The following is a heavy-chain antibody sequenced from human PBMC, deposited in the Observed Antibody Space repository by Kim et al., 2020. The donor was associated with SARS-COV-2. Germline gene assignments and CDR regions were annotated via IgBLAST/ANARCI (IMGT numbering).Heavy chain of an antibody. Sequence: SETLSLTCGVSGVSINSLNWWTCVRQPPGKGPEWIVDIYYTRTTNYNTSLKSRVTMSVDDSDKDFSLTLNSVTAADTAVYYCSGGSAYGWGALRYLDYSG. J-gene: IGHJ4*01. D-gene: IGHD7-27*01. CDR2: IYYTRTT. V-gene: IGHV4-4*02. CDR1: GVSINSLNW. CDR3: SGGSAYGWGALRYLDY.